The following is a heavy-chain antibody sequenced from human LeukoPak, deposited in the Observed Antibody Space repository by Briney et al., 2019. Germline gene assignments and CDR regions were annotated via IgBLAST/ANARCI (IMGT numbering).Heavy chain of an antibody. D-gene: IGHD3-16*01. CDR1: GGSISSYY. J-gene: IGHJ4*02. CDR3: AREGGGNFDY. Sequence: SKTLSLTCTVSGGSISSYYWSWIRQPPGKGLEWIGYIYYSGSTNYNPSLKSRVTTSVDTSKNQFSLKLSSVTAADTAVYYCAREGGGNFDYWGQGTLVTVSS. V-gene: IGHV4-59*01. CDR2: IYYSGST.